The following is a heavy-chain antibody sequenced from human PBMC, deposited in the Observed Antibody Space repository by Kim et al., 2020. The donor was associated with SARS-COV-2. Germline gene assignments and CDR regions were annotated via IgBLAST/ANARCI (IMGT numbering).Heavy chain of an antibody. V-gene: IGHV4-34*01. D-gene: IGHD2-21*02. J-gene: IGHJ3*02. Sequence: SETLSLTCAVYGGSFSGYYWSWIRQPPGKGLEWIGEINHSGSTNYNPSLKSRVTISVDTSKNQFSLKLSSVTAADTAVYYCARDGGNSNAAFDIWGQGTMVTVSS. CDR2: INHSGST. CDR1: GGSFSGYY. CDR3: ARDGGNSNAAFDI.